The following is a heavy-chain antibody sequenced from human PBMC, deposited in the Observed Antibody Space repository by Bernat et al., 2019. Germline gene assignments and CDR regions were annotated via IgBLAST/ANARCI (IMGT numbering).Heavy chain of an antibody. Sequence: QVQLVQSGAEVKKPGASVKVSCKASGYTFTSYYMHWVRQAPGQGLEWMGIINPSGGSTSYAQKFQGRVTMTRDTSTSTVYMELNSLRSEDTAVYYCAREDIVLMVYAHDYYGMDVWGQGTTVTVSS. V-gene: IGHV1-46*01. J-gene: IGHJ6*02. CDR1: GYTFTSYY. D-gene: IGHD2-8*01. CDR3: AREDIVLMVYAHDYYGMDV. CDR2: INPSGGST.